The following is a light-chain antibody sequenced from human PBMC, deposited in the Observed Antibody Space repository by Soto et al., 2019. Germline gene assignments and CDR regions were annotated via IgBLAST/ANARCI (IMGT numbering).Light chain of an antibody. V-gene: IGKV3-11*01. CDR3: QQRYNWPPT. J-gene: IGKJ1*01. Sequence: EIVLTQSPGTLSLSPGERATLSCRASQSVSNNYLAWYQQKPGQAPRLLIYGASNRATGIPARFSGSGSGTDFTLTISSLEPEDSAVYYCQQRYNWPPTFGQGTKVDIK. CDR2: GAS. CDR1: QSVSNNY.